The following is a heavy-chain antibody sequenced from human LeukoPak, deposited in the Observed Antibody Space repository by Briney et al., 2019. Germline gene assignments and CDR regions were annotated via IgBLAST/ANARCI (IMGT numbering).Heavy chain of an antibody. Sequence: GRSLRLSCAASGFTFSSYAMHWVRQAPGKGLEWVAVISYDGSNKYYADSVKGRFTISRDNSKNTLYLQMNSLRAEDTAVYYCARDRDHPYSSGLSPYYYYGMDVWGQGTTVTVSS. CDR1: GFTFSSYA. V-gene: IGHV3-30-3*01. CDR3: ARDRDHPYSSGLSPYYYYGMDV. D-gene: IGHD6-19*01. CDR2: ISYDGSNK. J-gene: IGHJ6*02.